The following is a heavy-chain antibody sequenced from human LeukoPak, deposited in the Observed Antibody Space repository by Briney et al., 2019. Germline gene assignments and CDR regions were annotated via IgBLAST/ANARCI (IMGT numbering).Heavy chain of an antibody. CDR2: ISGGGGST. V-gene: IGHV3-23*01. CDR1: GFTFARHA. D-gene: IGHD6-13*01. Sequence: GGSLRLSCAGSGFTFARHALTWVRQAPGMGLEWVSTISGGGGSTHYADSVKGRFTISRDNSKDTVSLQMNNLRAEDTAIYYCAREGGSCTSNSCSDYFDYWGQGTLVTVSP. CDR3: AREGGSCTSNSCSDYFDY. J-gene: IGHJ4*02.